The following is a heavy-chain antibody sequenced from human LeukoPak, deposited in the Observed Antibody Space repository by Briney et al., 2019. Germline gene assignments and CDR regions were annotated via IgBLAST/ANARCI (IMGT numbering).Heavy chain of an antibody. CDR2: INHSGNT. CDR1: GGSFSGYY. J-gene: IGHJ6*03. V-gene: IGHV4-34*01. D-gene: IGHD2-2*01. CDR3: VREPSGYCSSTSCYYYYYMDV. Sequence: PSETLSLTCAVYGGSFSGYYWSWIRQFPGKGLEWIGEINHSGNTNYNPSLKSRVTISVDTSKNQFSLNLSSVTAADTAVYYCVREPSGYCSSTSCYYYYYMDVWSKGTTVTVSS.